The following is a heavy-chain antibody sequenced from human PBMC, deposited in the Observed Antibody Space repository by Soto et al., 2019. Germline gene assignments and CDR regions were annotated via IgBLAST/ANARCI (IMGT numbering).Heavy chain of an antibody. Sequence: GGSLRLSCVGSELTFSSYTMNWVRQAPGKGLEWISYISSSGSIIYYADSVKGRFTISRDNAQNSLFLQLSSLRDEDTAVYYCARAWGGDALDIWGQGTMVTVSS. D-gene: IGHD3-16*01. V-gene: IGHV3-48*02. CDR3: ARAWGGDALDI. CDR1: ELTFSSYT. J-gene: IGHJ3*02. CDR2: ISSSGSII.